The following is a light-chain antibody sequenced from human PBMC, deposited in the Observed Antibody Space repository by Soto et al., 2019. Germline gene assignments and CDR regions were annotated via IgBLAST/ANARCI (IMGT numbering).Light chain of an antibody. CDR3: QQYNSWRT. V-gene: IGKV3-15*01. CDR1: QSVSSK. J-gene: IGKJ1*01. Sequence: IVMTQSPATLSVSPGERATLSCRASQSVSSKLAWYQQKPGQAPRLLIYGASIRATDIPARFSGSGSGTEFTLTISSLQSEDFAVYYCQQYNSWRTFGQGTKVEIK. CDR2: GAS.